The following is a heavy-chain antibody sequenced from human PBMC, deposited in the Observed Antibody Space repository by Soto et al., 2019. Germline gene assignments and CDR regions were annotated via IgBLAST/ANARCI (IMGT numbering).Heavy chain of an antibody. CDR3: ARRHDFWSGYYLDY. CDR1: GGSVSSGSYY. Sequence: PSETLSLTCTVSGGSVSSGSYYWSWIRQPPGKGQEWIGYIYYSGSTNYNPSLKSRVTISVDTSKNQFSLKLSSVTAADTAVYYCARRHDFWSGYYLDYWGQETLVTVSS. J-gene: IGHJ4*02. D-gene: IGHD3-3*01. V-gene: IGHV4-61*01. CDR2: IYYSGST.